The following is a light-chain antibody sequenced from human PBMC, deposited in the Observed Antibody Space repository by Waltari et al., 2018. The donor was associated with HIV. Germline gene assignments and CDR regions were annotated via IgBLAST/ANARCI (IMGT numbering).Light chain of an antibody. CDR2: EVS. Sequence: QSALTQPPSVSGSPGQSLTIPCTGTRSDGGGYKYVSWYHQHPGKAPKLMIYEVSNRPSGVSNRFSGSKSGNTASLTISGLQAEDEADYYCSSYTRSSTHVVFGGGTKLTVL. CDR3: SSYTRSSTHVV. J-gene: IGLJ2*01. CDR1: RSDGGGYKY. V-gene: IGLV2-14*01.